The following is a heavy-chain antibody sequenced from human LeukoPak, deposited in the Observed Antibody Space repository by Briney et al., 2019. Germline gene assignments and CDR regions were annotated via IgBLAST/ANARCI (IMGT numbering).Heavy chain of an antibody. CDR2: ISGSGSNT. CDR3: AKGEYYYGGSHYFHRPDFFDN. J-gene: IGHJ4*02. V-gene: IGHV3-23*01. CDR1: GFTFSSYA. D-gene: IGHD4-23*01. Sequence: GGSLRLSCAASGFTFSSYAMNWVRQAPVKGLEWVSGISGSGSNTYYADSVTGRFTISRDNSKNLLFLQMSSLSAEDTAVYLCAKGEYYYGGSHYFHRPDFFDNWGQGALVTVSS.